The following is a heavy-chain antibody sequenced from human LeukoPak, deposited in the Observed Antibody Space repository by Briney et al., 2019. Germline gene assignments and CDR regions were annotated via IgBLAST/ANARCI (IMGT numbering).Heavy chain of an antibody. D-gene: IGHD1-14*01. CDR3: TRDRSRAEDD. Sequence: GGSLRLSCAASGFTFSGHWMSWVRQAPGRGLEWVANINQGGSDKYYVDSVKGRFTISRDNANNLLYLQMSSLRGEDTAVYYCTRDRSRAEDDWGQGTLVTVSS. CDR2: INQGGSDK. J-gene: IGHJ4*02. V-gene: IGHV3-7*01. CDR1: GFTFSGHW.